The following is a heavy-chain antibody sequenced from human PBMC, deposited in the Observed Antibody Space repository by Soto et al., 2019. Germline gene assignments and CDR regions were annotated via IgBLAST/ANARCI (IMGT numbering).Heavy chain of an antibody. D-gene: IGHD6-13*01. CDR2: IYHSGST. J-gene: IGHJ5*02. V-gene: IGHV4-4*02. CDR3: ARGPPRDIAAAAASWFDP. Sequence: PSETLSLTCAVSGGSISSSYWWNWVRQPPGKGLEWIGKIYHSGSTNYNPSLKNRVTISVDKSNNQFSLKLSSVTAADTAVYYCARGPPRDIAAAAASWFDPWGQGTLVTVSS. CDR1: GGSISSSYW.